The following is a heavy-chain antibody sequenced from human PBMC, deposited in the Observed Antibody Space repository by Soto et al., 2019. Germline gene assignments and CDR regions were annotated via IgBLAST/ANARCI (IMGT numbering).Heavy chain of an antibody. V-gene: IGHV4-59*01. Sequence: QVQLQESGPGLVKPSETLSLTCTVSGGSISSYYWNWIRQLPGKGLEWIGYIYYSGRTSYNPSLKSRVPISLDMSKNQFSLKLSSVTAADTAVYYCASGGWTYDILTGYYLWGQGTVVTVSS. D-gene: IGHD3-9*01. CDR3: ASGGWTYDILTGYYL. CDR2: IYYSGRT. CDR1: GGSISSYY. J-gene: IGHJ3*01.